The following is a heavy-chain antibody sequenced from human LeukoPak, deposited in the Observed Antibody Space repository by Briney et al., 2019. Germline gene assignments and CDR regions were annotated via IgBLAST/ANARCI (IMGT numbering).Heavy chain of an antibody. Sequence: SETLSLTCTVPGGSISSYYWSWIRQPPGKGLEWIGYIYYSGSTNYNPSLKSRVTISVDTSKNQFSLKLSSVTAADTAVYYCATRGSGWYEGYFDYWGQGTLVTVSS. CDR3: ATRGSGWYEGYFDY. CDR1: GGSISSYY. J-gene: IGHJ4*02. V-gene: IGHV4-59*01. D-gene: IGHD6-19*01. CDR2: IYYSGST.